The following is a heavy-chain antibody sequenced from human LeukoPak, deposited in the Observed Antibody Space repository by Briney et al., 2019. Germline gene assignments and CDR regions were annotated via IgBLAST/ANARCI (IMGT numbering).Heavy chain of an antibody. CDR2: ISRSGGTT. J-gene: IGHJ6*03. CDR1: GFTFSSYD. Sequence: GGSLRLSCAASGFTFSSYDMTWVRQTPGKGLEWVALISRSGGTTYYADSVKGRFTISRDNSKNTLYLQMNSLRAEDTAEYYCAKRGGTESFYYYYYMDVWGKGTTATVSS. V-gene: IGHV3-23*01. D-gene: IGHD2-15*01. CDR3: AKRGGTESFYYYYYMDV.